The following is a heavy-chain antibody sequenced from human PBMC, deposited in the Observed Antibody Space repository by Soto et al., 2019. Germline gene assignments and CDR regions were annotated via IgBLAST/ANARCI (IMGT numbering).Heavy chain of an antibody. CDR1: GFTFSSYA. J-gene: IGHJ1*01. CDR3: AKTYYSDEGFY. V-gene: IGHV3-23*01. Sequence: GGSLRLSCASSGFTFSSYAMSWVRQAPGKGLEWVSAISGSGGSTYYADSVKGRFNISRDNSKDTLYLQMNSLRAEDTAVYYCAKTYYSDEGFYLGRGTLVTVCS. D-gene: IGHD3-22*01. CDR2: ISGSGGST.